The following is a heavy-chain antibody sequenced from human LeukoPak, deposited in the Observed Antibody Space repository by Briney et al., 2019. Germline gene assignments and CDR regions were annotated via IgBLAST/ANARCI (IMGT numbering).Heavy chain of an antibody. CDR2: IRNDGGNK. CDR3: AKDRGVVTVIYFYMDV. D-gene: IGHD3-3*01. V-gene: IGHV3-30*02. Sequence: GGSLRLSCAASGFTFSSYAMHWVRQAPGKGLEWVAFIRNDGGNKYYADSVKGRFTISRDNSRNTLYLQMNSLRSEDTAVYYCAKDRGVVTVIYFYMDVWGKGTTVTVSS. J-gene: IGHJ6*03. CDR1: GFTFSSYA.